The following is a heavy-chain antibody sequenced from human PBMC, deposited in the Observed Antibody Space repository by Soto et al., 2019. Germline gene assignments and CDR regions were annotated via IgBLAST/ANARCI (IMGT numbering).Heavy chain of an antibody. CDR2: INHGGST. CDR3: ARGPEYYYGGSGYVDY. Sequence: SETLCLTCAVYGGAFSGYYWNWIRQPPGKGLEWIGEINHGGSTNYNPSLKSRVTISLDTSKNQFSLKLSSVTAADTSVYYCARGPEYYYGGSGYVDYWGQGALVTVSS. D-gene: IGHD3-22*01. J-gene: IGHJ4*02. CDR1: GGAFSGYY. V-gene: IGHV4-34*01.